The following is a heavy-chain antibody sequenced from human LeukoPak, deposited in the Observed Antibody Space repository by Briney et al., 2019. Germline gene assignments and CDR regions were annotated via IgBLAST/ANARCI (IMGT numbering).Heavy chain of an antibody. V-gene: IGHV3-23*01. Sequence: GRSLRLACPVAGFTVSSYSISWVRQAGGGWREWVSSIRGSGGSTYYADSVKGRFTISRDSYKNTLYLQMNSLRAEDTAVYYCATPPVEMATIWDYWGQGTLVTVSS. D-gene: IGHD5-24*01. CDR3: ATPPVEMATIWDY. J-gene: IGHJ4*02. CDR2: IRGSGGST. CDR1: GFTVSSYS.